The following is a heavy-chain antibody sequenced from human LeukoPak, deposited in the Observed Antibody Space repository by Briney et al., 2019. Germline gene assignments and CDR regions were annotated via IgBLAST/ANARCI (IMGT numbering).Heavy chain of an antibody. CDR1: GFTFSSYA. CDR3: AKDRYYYDSSGYYGY. Sequence: GGSLRLSXAASGFTFSSYAMSWVRQAPGKGLEWVPAISGSGGSTYYADSVKGRFTISRDNSKNTLYLQMNSLRAEDTAVYYCAKDRYYYDSSGYYGYWGQGTLVTVSS. J-gene: IGHJ4*02. D-gene: IGHD3-22*01. V-gene: IGHV3-23*01. CDR2: ISGSGGST.